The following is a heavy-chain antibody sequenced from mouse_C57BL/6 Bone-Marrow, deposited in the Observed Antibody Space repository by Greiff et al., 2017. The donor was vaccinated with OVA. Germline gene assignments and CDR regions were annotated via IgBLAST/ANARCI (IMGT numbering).Heavy chain of an antibody. CDR1: GYTFTSYG. CDR3: ATELWAWLSC. J-gene: IGHJ3*01. CDR2: IYPRSGNT. Sequence: VQLQQSGAELVRPGASVKLSCKASGYTFTSYGISWVKQRTGKGLEWIGEIYPRSGNTYYNEKFKGQATLSADKSSSTAYMELRSLTSEDSAVYFCATELWAWLSCWGQGTLTTVSA. D-gene: IGHD2-2*01. V-gene: IGHV1-81*01.